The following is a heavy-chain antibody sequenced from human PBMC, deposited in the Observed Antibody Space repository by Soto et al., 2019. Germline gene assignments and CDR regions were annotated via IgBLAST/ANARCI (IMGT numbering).Heavy chain of an antibody. D-gene: IGHD2-2*01. CDR3: ARDFGDFCGTSCYARWFDP. CDR1: GYTFTSYA. J-gene: IGHJ5*02. CDR2: INAGNGNT. V-gene: IGHV1-3*01. Sequence: QVQLVQSGAEVKKPGASVKVSCKASGYTFTSYAMHWVRQAPAQRLEWMGWINAGNGNTKYSQKFQGRVTITRDTSESTAYMELSSLSSEDTAVYYCARDFGDFCGTSCYARWFDPWGQGTLVTVSS.